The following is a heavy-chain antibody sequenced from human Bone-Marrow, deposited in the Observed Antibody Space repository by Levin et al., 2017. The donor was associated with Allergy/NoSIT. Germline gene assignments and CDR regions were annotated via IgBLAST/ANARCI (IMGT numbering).Heavy chain of an antibody. CDR3: ARDLRYWVLGVPGYFDY. CDR1: GYTFTGYY. D-gene: IGHD3-3*01. Sequence: ASVKVSCKASGYTFTGYYVHWVRQAPGQGLEWMGWINPNTGGTNYAQNFQGRVTMTRDASINTVYMELSRLRSDDTAVYYCARDLRYWVLGVPGYFDYWGQGTLVTVSS. J-gene: IGHJ4*02. CDR2: INPNTGGT. V-gene: IGHV1-2*02.